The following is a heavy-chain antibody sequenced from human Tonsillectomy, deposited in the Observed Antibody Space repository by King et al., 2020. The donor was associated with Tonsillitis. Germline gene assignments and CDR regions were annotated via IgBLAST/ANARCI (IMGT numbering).Heavy chain of an antibody. D-gene: IGHD2-8*01. V-gene: IGHV3-7*01. J-gene: IGHJ4*02. CDR2: IKDDGSVK. CDR1: GYTFSSYW. Sequence: VQLVESGGGLVQPGGSLRLSCAASGYTFSSYWMSWVRQAPGKGLEWVANIKDDGSVKYFLDSVKARFTISRDNAESSVYLQMNSLRAEDTAVYYCARVGMGDAFDYWGQGTLVIVSS. CDR3: ARVGMGDAFDY.